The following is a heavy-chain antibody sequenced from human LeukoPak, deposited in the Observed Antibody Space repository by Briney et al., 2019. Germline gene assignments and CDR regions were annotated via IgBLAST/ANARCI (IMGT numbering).Heavy chain of an antibody. V-gene: IGHV4-59*11. Sequence: SETLSLTCTVSGVSISSHYWNWVRQSPGQGLEWIGYSGGSNPSLKGRVSIPEDTSKNQLSLKLISVTAADTAVYYCAKVSTVGRGSLDYWGQGILVTVSS. D-gene: IGHD3-10*01. CDR2: SGGS. CDR3: AKVSTVGRGSLDY. CDR1: GVSISSHY. J-gene: IGHJ4*02.